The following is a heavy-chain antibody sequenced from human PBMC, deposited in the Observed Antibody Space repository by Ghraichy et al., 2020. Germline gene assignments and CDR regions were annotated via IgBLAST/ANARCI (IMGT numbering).Heavy chain of an antibody. CDR1: GYSISSGYY. CDR2: IYHSGST. V-gene: IGHV4-38-2*01. CDR3: ARGSRYYYGSGIDY. J-gene: IGHJ4*02. D-gene: IGHD3-10*01. Sequence: SLTCAVSGYSISSGYYWGWIRQPPGKGLEWIGSIYHSGSTYYNPSLKSRVTISVDTSKNQFSLKLSSVTAADTAVYYCARGSRYYYGSGIDYWGQGTLVTVSS.